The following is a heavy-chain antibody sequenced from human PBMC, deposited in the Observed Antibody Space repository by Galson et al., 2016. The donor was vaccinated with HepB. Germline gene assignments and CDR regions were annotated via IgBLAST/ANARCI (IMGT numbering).Heavy chain of an antibody. CDR1: GFSFSNYG. V-gene: IGHV3-33*01. Sequence: SLRLSCAASGFSFSNYGMHWVRQAPGKGLEWVALIWFDGTNKYYADSVKGRFTISRDNSQHTLYLQMNSLSAEATAVYYCARGYYYDICDAFDIWGRGTLVTVSS. J-gene: IGHJ3*02. CDR3: ARGYYYDICDAFDI. CDR2: IWFDGTNK. D-gene: IGHD3-22*01.